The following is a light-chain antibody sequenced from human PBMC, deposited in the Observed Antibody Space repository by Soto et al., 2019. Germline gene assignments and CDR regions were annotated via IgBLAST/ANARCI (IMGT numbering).Light chain of an antibody. CDR2: KAS. CDR3: QQHNSFSIT. CDR1: QDISSW. V-gene: IGKV1-5*03. Sequence: DIQMTQSPSSVSASVGDTVTITCRASQDISSWVAWYQQKPGKAPKLLIYKASSLESGVPSRFSGSGSGTEFTLTINSLQADDFATYYCQQHNSFSITFGQGTRLENK. J-gene: IGKJ5*01.